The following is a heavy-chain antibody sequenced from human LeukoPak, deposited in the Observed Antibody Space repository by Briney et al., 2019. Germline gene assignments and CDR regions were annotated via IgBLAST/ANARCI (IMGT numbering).Heavy chain of an antibody. CDR1: GYTFTSYG. V-gene: IGHV1-18*01. CDR3: AREWGYCSSTSCYTSFDY. D-gene: IGHD2-2*02. CDR2: ISAYNGNT. J-gene: IGHJ4*02. Sequence: ASVTVSCKASGYTFTSYGISWVRQAPGQGLEWMGWISAYNGNTNYAQKLQGRVTMTTDTSTSTAYMELRSLRSDDTAVYYCAREWGYCSSTSCYTSFDYWGQGTLVTVSS.